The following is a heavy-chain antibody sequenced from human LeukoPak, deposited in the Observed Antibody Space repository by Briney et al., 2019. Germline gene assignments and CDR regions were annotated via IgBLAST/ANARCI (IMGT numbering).Heavy chain of an antibody. J-gene: IGHJ4*02. CDR3: ARDPGSGYCSSTASCYRLTYFDY. CDR1: GFKLSTYA. Sequence: GGSLILSCAASGFKLSTYAIHWVRQAPDKGLESVAVISFDGNKYYADSVTGRFTISRDNSKSMLYLQMNSLRPEDTAIYYCARDPGSGYCSSTASCYRLTYFDYWGQRPLVTVSS. CDR2: ISFDGNK. D-gene: IGHD2-2*01. V-gene: IGHV3-30*04.